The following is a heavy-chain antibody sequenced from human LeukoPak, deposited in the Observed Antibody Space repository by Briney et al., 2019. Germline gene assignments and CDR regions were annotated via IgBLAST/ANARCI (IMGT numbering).Heavy chain of an antibody. J-gene: IGHJ5*02. CDR3: AKGGPYTYGYSNWFDP. V-gene: IGHV1-46*01. CDR1: GYTFTRYY. Sequence: EASVKVSCKPSGYTFTRYYMHWVRQAPGQGLEWMGIINPSGGYTTYAQKFQGRVTMTRDTSTSTVYMELSSLRAEDTAVYYCAKGGPYTYGYSNWFDPWGQGTLVTVSS. CDR2: INPSGGYT. D-gene: IGHD3-22*01.